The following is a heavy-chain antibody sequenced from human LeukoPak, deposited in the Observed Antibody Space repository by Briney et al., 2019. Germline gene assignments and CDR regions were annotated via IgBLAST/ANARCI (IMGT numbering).Heavy chain of an antibody. CDR2: IIPIFGTA. D-gene: IGHD2-15*01. CDR3: AGAEGGGNAFDI. CDR1: GGTFSSYA. V-gene: IGHV1-69*13. J-gene: IGHJ3*02. Sequence: GASVKVSCKASGGTFSSYAISWVRQAPGQGLEWMGGIIPIFGTANYAQKFQGRVTITADESTSTAYMELSSLRSEDTAVYYCAGAEGGGNAFDIWGQGTMVTVSS.